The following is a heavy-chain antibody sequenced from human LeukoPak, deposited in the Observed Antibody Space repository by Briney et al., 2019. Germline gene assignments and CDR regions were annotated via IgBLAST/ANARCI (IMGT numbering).Heavy chain of an antibody. J-gene: IGHJ4*02. CDR2: INHSGST. Sequence: SETLSLTCAVYGGSFSGYYWSWIRQPPGKGLEWIGEINHSGSTNYNPSLQSRVTISVDTSKNQFSLKLSSVTAAATAVYYCATAVADNFDYWGQGTLVTVSS. CDR1: GGSFSGYY. D-gene: IGHD6-19*01. CDR3: ATAVADNFDY. V-gene: IGHV4-34*01.